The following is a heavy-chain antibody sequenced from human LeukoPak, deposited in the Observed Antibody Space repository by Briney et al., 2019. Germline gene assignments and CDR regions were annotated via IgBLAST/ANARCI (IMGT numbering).Heavy chain of an antibody. CDR2: MNPNSGNT. V-gene: IGHV1-8*01. D-gene: IGHD1-14*01. CDR3: ARGRTRKGNWFDP. J-gene: IGHJ5*02. Sequence: ASVKVSCKASGYTFTSYDINWVRQATGQGLEWMGWMNPNSGNTGYAQKFQGRVTMTRNTSISTAYMGLSSLRSEDTAVYYCARGRTRKGNWFDPWGQGTLVTVSS. CDR1: GYTFTSYD.